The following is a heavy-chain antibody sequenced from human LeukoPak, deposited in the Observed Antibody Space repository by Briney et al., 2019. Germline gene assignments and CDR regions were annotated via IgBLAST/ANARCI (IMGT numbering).Heavy chain of an antibody. J-gene: IGHJ4*02. Sequence: PGGSLRLSCAASGFTFSSFAMSWVRQAPGKGLEWVSTTTRSGGNTYYADSVRGRFTISRDNSKNTLYLQMNSLRAEDTAVYYCASGEWPLDYWGQGTLVTVSS. V-gene: IGHV3-23*01. CDR2: TTRSGGNT. D-gene: IGHD3-10*01. CDR1: GFTFSSFA. CDR3: ASGEWPLDY.